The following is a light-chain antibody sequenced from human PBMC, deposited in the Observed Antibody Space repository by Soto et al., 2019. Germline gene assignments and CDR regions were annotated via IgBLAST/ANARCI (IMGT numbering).Light chain of an antibody. CDR3: GAWDGSLSAGV. CDR1: SSNIGNNY. V-gene: IGLV1-51*02. J-gene: IGLJ3*02. CDR2: ETN. Sequence: QSVLTQPPSVSAAPGQKVTISCSGSSSNIGNNYVSWYQQLPGTAPKLLIYETNKRPSGIPDRFSGSKSATSATLGITGLQTGDEADYYCGAWDGSLSAGVFGGGTKLTVL.